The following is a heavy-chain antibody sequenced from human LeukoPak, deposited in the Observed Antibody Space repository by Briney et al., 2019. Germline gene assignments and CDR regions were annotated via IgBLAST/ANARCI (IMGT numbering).Heavy chain of an antibody. CDR3: ARQTGSGLFILP. Sequence: PSETLSLTCTVSGVSISSSNSYWGWIRQPPGNGLEWIGSIYYSGNTYYNPSLNSQVSISIDTSKNQFSLRLTSVTAADTAVYYCARQTGSGLFILPGGQGTLVTVSS. CDR1: GVSISSSNSY. V-gene: IGHV4-39*01. D-gene: IGHD3/OR15-3a*01. J-gene: IGHJ4*02. CDR2: IYYSGNT.